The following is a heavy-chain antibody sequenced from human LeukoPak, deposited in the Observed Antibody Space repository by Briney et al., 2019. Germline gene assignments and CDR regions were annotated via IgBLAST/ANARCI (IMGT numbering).Heavy chain of an antibody. V-gene: IGHV3-64*01. CDR3: AGGRLGDY. D-gene: IGHD3-16*01. Sequence: GGPLRLSCAPSGLPYNNYIMIWVRQAPGKGLEYLSAITRDGNGTYLASAVKGRFTISRDNSKNTVFLQMGSLRVEDTAVYYCAGGRLGDYWGHGTLVTVSS. CDR2: ITRDGNGT. J-gene: IGHJ4*01. CDR1: GLPYNNYI.